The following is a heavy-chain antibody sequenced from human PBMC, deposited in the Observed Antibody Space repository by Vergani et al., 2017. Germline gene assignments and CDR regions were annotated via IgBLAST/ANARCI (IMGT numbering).Heavy chain of an antibody. Sequence: QVQLVQSGAEVKKPGSSVKVSCKASGGTFSSYAISWVRQAPGQGLEWMGWIIPIFGTANYAQKFQGRVTITADESTSTAYMELSSLRSEDTAVYYCARARDCSSTSCYTNYFDYWGQGTLVTVSS. V-gene: IGHV1-69*12. CDR3: ARARDCSSTSCYTNYFDY. CDR2: IIPIFGTA. CDR1: GGTFSSYA. D-gene: IGHD2-2*02. J-gene: IGHJ4*02.